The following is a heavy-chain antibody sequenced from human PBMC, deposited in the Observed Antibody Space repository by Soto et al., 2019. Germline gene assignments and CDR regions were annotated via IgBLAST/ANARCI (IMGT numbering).Heavy chain of an antibody. D-gene: IGHD2-21*01. CDR2: INAVNGNT. J-gene: IGHJ4*02. CDR3: ARGGEPIDY. Sequence: AFVKVFCQASGDAFTSSSIHLVRQAPGQRLEWMGWINAVNGNTKYSQKFQGRVTITRDTSASTAYMELSSLRYEDTAVYYCARGGEPIDYWGQGTLVTVSS. CDR1: GDAFTSSS. V-gene: IGHV1-3*01.